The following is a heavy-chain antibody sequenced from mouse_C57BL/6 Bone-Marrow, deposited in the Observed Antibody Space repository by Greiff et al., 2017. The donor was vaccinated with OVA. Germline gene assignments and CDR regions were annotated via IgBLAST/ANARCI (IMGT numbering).Heavy chain of an antibody. J-gene: IGHJ2*01. V-gene: IGHV14-4*01. CDR2: IDPENGDT. D-gene: IGHD1-1*01. CDR1: GFNIKDDY. CDR3: TTHYYGSSYCYFDY. Sequence: VQLQQSGAELVRPGASVKLSCTASGFNIKDDYMHWVKQRPEQGLEWIGWIDPENGDTEYASKFQGKATITADTSSNTAYLQLSSLTSEDTAVYYCTTHYYGSSYCYFDYWGQGTTLTVSS.